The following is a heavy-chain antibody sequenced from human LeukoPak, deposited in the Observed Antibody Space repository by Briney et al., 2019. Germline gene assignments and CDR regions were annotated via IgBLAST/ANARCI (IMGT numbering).Heavy chain of an antibody. J-gene: IGHJ4*02. CDR3: ANSLGTQIVATIHY. Sequence: PGGSLRLSCAASGFTFSSYGMHWVRQAPGKGLEWVAFIRYDGSNKYYADSVKGRFTISRDNSKNTLYLQMNSLRAEDTAVYYCANSLGTQIVATIHYWGQGTLVTVSS. CDR1: GFTFSSYG. V-gene: IGHV3-30*02. D-gene: IGHD5-12*01. CDR2: IRYDGSNK.